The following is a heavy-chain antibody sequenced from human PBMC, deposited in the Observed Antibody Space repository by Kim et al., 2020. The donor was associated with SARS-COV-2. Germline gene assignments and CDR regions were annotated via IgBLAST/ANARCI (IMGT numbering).Heavy chain of an antibody. CDR2: IYTSGST. CDR1: GGSISSYY. Sequence: SETLSLTCTVSGGSISSYYWSWIRQPAGKGLEWIGRIYTSGSTNYNPSLKSRVTMSVDTSKNQFSLKLSSVTAADTAVYYCAREYGSGSPIFSYYYGMDVWGQGTTVTVSS. D-gene: IGHD3-10*01. V-gene: IGHV4-4*07. J-gene: IGHJ6*02. CDR3: AREYGSGSPIFSYYYGMDV.